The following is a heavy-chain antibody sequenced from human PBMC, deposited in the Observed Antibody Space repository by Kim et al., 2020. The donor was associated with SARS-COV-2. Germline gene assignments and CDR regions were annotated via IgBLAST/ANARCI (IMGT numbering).Heavy chain of an antibody. CDR1: GFTFSSYS. CDR3: AKGLNWNDVYYYGMDV. Sequence: GGSLRLSCAASGFTFSSYSMNWVRQAPGKGLEWVSSISSSSSYIYYADSVKGRFTISRDNAKNSLYLQMNSLRAEDTAVYYCAKGLNWNDVYYYGMDVWGQGTTVTVSS. CDR2: ISSSSSYI. D-gene: IGHD1-1*01. V-gene: IGHV3-21*01. J-gene: IGHJ6*02.